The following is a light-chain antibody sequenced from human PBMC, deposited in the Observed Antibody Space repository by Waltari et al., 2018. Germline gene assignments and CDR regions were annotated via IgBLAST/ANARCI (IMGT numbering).Light chain of an antibody. CDR1: SGHSSNI. Sequence: QLVLTQSPSVSASLGASVKLTCTLSSGHSSNILAWLQQQPEKGPRFLMKVNSDGSHTKGDDIPDRFSGSSSGAERYLTISGLQSEDEAEYYCETGGHGTWVIGGGTKVTVL. CDR3: ETGGHGTWV. V-gene: IGLV4-69*01. J-gene: IGLJ3*02. CDR2: VNSDGSH.